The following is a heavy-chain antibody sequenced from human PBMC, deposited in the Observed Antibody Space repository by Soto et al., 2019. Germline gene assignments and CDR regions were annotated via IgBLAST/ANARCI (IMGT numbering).Heavy chain of an antibody. CDR3: ARLGEDVVVPAASRNNWFDP. CDR2: IYHSGST. D-gene: IGHD2-2*01. Sequence: SETLSLTCAVSGGSISSSNWGSGVRKPQGKGREWIGEIYHSGSTNYNPSLKSRVTISVDKSKNQFSLKLSSVTAADTAVYYCARLGEDVVVPAASRNNWFDPWGQGALVTVSS. J-gene: IGHJ5*02. CDR1: GGSISSSNW. V-gene: IGHV4-4*02.